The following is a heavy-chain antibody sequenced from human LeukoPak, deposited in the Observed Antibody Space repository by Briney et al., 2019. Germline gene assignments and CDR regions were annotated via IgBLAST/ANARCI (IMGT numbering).Heavy chain of an antibody. CDR2: IYYTGST. Sequence: PSETLSLTCDVSDYSIRNSYFWGWIRQPPGKGLEWIGSIYYTGSTSSNASLKSRLTISVDTSKNQFSLKLRSVTAEDTAVYYCASGGIVGASPRYYYYMDVWGKGTTVTVSS. D-gene: IGHD1-26*01. V-gene: IGHV4-38-2*01. J-gene: IGHJ6*03. CDR1: DYSIRNSYF. CDR3: ASGGIVGASPRYYYYMDV.